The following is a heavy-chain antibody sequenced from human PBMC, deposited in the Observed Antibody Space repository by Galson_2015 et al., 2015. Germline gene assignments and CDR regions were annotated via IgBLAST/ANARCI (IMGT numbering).Heavy chain of an antibody. J-gene: IGHJ2*01. CDR2: IHHSGST. V-gene: IGHV4-4*02. CDR3: ARTADYGDPYWYFEL. D-gene: IGHD4-17*01. Sequence: SESLSLTCAVSGGSISSSYCWVWVRQPPGRGLEWIGQIHHSGSTNYNPSLKGRVTISVDKSKNPFTLKLSSVTAADTALYFCARTADYGDPYWYFELWGRGILVTVSS. CDR1: GGSISSSYC.